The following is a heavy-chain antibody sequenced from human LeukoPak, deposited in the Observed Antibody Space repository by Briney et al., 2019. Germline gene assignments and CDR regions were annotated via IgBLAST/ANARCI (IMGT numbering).Heavy chain of an antibody. Sequence: GGSLRLSCTASGFTFRSYVMNWVRQAPGKGLEWVSAITGSGDGTYYADSVKGRFTISRDSSKNILYLQMNGLRAEDTALYYCAKVVGIWIGEIFDPFESWGRGTMVTVSS. CDR1: GFTFRSYV. D-gene: IGHD2-21*01. J-gene: IGHJ3*02. CDR2: ITGSGDGT. V-gene: IGHV3-23*01. CDR3: AKVVGIWIGEIFDPFES.